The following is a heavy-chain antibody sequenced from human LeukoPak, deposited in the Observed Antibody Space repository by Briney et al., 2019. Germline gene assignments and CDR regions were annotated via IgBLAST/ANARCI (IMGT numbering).Heavy chain of an antibody. CDR3: AKADDTVATNFDS. J-gene: IGHJ4*02. CDR1: GFSFSTYA. Sequence: PGGSLRLSCAASGFSFSTYAMSWVRQAPGRGLGWVTASRGNGGRADYADSVEGRFTTSGDNSKNTVYLQMNSLRAEDTAVYYCAKADDTVATNFDSWGQGTLVTVSS. V-gene: IGHV3-23*01. D-gene: IGHD5-12*01. CDR2: SRGNGGRA.